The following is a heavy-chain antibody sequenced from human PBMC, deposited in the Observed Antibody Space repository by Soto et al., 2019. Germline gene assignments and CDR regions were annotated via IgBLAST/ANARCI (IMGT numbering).Heavy chain of an antibody. CDR2: IWNDGSNK. V-gene: IGHV3-33*01. Sequence: PGGSLRLSCVASGFIFSNYGMHWVRQAPGKGLEWVSAIWNDGSNKYFADSVKGRFTMSRDNSKDTLYLQMNSLRVEDTAVYYCARDEMGYCSRGSCYTPGGMDVWGQGTTVTVS. CDR1: GFIFSNYG. J-gene: IGHJ6*02. CDR3: ARDEMGYCSRGSCYTPGGMDV. D-gene: IGHD2-15*01.